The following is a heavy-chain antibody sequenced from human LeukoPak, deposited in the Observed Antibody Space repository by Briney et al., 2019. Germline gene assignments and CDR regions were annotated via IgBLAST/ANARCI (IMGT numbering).Heavy chain of an antibody. CDR2: ISGSGGGT. J-gene: IGHJ4*02. Sequence: GGSLRLTCAASGFTFSSYAMTWVRQAPGKGLEWVSAISGSGGGTYYADSVKGRFTISRDTSKNTLYLQMNSLRAEDTAVYYCAKDHYSDSTRQFDYWGQGTLVTVSS. D-gene: IGHD3-22*01. CDR1: GFTFSSYA. CDR3: AKDHYSDSTRQFDY. V-gene: IGHV3-23*01.